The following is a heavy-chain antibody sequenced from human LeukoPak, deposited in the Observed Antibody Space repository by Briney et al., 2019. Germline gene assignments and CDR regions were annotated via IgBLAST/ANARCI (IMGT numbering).Heavy chain of an antibody. CDR1: GYSFTSYW. J-gene: IGHJ6*03. CDR2: IYPGDSDT. V-gene: IGHV5-51*01. Sequence: GESLKISCKGSGYSFTSYWIGWVSQMPGKGLEWMGIIYPGDSDTRYSPSFQGQVTTSADKSISTAYLQWSSLKASDTAMYYCARHIYSTSGYYYYMDVWGKGTTVTVSS. D-gene: IGHD6-6*01. CDR3: ARHIYSTSGYYYYMDV.